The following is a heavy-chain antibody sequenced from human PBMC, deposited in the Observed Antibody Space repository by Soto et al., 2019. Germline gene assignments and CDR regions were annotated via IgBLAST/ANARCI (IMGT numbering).Heavy chain of an antibody. V-gene: IGHV3-15*01. J-gene: IGHJ6*02. CDR3: TTGPVVPAANTYYYYGMDV. CDR1: GFTFSNAW. CDR2: IKSKTDGGTT. Sequence: GGSLRLSCAASGFTFSNAWMSWVRQAPGKGLEWVGRIKSKTDGGTTDYAAPVKGRFTISRDDSKNTLYLQMNSLKTEDTAVYYCTTGPVVPAANTYYYYGMDVWGQGTTVTVSS. D-gene: IGHD2-2*01.